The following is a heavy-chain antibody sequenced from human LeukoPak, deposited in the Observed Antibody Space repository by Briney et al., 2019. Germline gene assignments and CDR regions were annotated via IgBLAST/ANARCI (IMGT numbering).Heavy chain of an antibody. Sequence: GGSLRLSCAASGFTFISYAMSWVRQAPGKGLEWVSAISGSGGNTYYADSVKGRFTISRDNSKNTLYLQMNSLRAEDTAVYYCAKKPQDYINYYFDYWGQGTLVTVSS. D-gene: IGHD4-11*01. CDR2: ISGSGGNT. J-gene: IGHJ4*02. V-gene: IGHV3-23*01. CDR3: AKKPQDYINYYFDY. CDR1: GFTFISYA.